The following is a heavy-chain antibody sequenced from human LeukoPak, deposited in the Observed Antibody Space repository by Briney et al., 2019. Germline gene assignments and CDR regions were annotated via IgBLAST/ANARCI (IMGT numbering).Heavy chain of an antibody. J-gene: IGHJ4*02. CDR3: AGRSRNYGDY. V-gene: IGHV4-39*01. CDR2: IYYSGST. Sequence: SETLSLTCTVSGGSISSSSYYWGWIRQPPGKGLEWIGSIYYSGSTYYNPSLKSRVTISVDTSKNQFSLKLSSVTAADTAVYYCAGRSRNYGDYWGQGTLVTVSS. CDR1: GGSISSSSYY. D-gene: IGHD2-2*01.